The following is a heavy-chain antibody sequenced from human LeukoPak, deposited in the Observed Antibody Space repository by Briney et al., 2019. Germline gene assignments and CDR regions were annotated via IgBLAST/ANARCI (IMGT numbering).Heavy chain of an antibody. CDR2: ISGSGGST. J-gene: IGHJ4*02. CDR3: AKDVVGAINYFDY. CDR1: GFTFSSYA. V-gene: IGHV3-23*01. D-gene: IGHD1-26*01. Sequence: GGSLRLSCAASGFTFSSYAMSWVRQAPGKGLEWVSGISGSGGSTYYADSVKGRFTISRNNSKNTLYLQMNSLRADDTAVYYCAKDVVGAINYFDYWGQGTLVTVSS.